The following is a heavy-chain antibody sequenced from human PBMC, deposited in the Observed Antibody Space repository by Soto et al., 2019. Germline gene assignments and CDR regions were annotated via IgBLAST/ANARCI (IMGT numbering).Heavy chain of an antibody. CDR2: INQDGSNK. Sequence: GGSLRLSCVTSGFSFSTFWLNWVRQAPGKGLEWVANINQDGSNKYYADSVKGRFTISRDNSKNTLYLQMNSLRAEDTAVYYCAREGHYYDSSGYLDYWGQGTLVTVSS. CDR3: AREGHYYDSSGYLDY. D-gene: IGHD3-22*01. CDR1: GFSFSTFW. J-gene: IGHJ4*02. V-gene: IGHV3-7*01.